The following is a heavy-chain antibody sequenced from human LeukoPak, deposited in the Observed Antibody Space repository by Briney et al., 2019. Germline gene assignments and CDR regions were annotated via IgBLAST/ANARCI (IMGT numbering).Heavy chain of an antibody. CDR1: RFPFCDGW. CDR2: IRSRADGGTA. V-gene: IGHV3-15*01. J-gene: IGHJ1*01. CDR3: AKHIYGVVSIQQ. Sequence: GGAPRLSCAAPRFPFCDGWGTRGRPAPGGGGGGGGRIRSRADGGTAEYATAVEGRFTISRDDSTNTLYLHMSNVKTEDTAVYYCAKHIYGVVSIQQWGQGTLVTVSS. D-gene: IGHD3-3*01.